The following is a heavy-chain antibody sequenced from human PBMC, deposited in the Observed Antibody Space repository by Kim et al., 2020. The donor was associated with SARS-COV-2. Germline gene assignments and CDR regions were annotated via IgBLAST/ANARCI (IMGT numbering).Heavy chain of an antibody. CDR3: EASDY. CDR2: ISDSGLGT. V-gene: IGHV3-23*01. Sequence: GGSLRLSCAASGFTFSTYAMSWARQAPGKGLEWVSTISDSGLGTHYADSVKGRLTISRDNSKRTLFLQMNYLRAEDTAIYYCEASDYWGQGSLVTVSS. J-gene: IGHJ4*02. CDR1: GFTFSTYA.